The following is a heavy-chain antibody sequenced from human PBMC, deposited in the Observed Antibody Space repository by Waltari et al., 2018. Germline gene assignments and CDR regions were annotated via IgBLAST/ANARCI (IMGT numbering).Heavy chain of an antibody. J-gene: IGHJ4*02. V-gene: IGHV4-38-2*02. CDR2: IYHSGST. CDR1: GYSISSGSY. CDR3: AREGLLAPYFDY. Sequence: QVQLQESGPGLVKPSETLSLTCAVSGYSISSGSYWGWIRQPPGKGLEWIGSIYHSGSTYYNPSLKSRVTISVDTSKNQFSLKLSSVTAADTAVYYCAREGLLAPYFDYWGQGTLVTVSS.